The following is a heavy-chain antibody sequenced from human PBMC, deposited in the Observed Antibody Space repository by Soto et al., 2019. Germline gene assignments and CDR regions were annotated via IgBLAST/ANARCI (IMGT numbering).Heavy chain of an antibody. V-gene: IGHV3-23*01. CDR1: GFTFSSYA. D-gene: IGHD3-3*01. Sequence: GGPLRLSCAASGFTFSSYAMSWVRQAPGKGLEWVSAISGSGGSTYYADSVKGRFTISRDNSKNTLYLQMNSLRAEDTAVYYCAKDRDFWSGYYTRYYYYGMDVWGQGTTVTVSS. CDR2: ISGSGGST. J-gene: IGHJ6*02. CDR3: AKDRDFWSGYYTRYYYYGMDV.